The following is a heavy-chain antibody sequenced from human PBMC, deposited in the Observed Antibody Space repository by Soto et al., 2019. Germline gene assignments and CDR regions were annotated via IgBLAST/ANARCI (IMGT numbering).Heavy chain of an antibody. J-gene: IGHJ4*02. V-gene: IGHV1-18*01. CDR1: GYTFTSYG. CDR2: ISAYNGNT. CDR3: ARDQVGYYYDSRGDY. D-gene: IGHD3-22*01. Sequence: QVQLVQSGAEVKKPGASVKVSCKASGYTFTSYGISWVRQAPGQGLEWMGWISAYNGNTNYAQKLQGRVTMTTDTSTSTAYMELRSLRADDTAVYYCARDQVGYYYDSRGDYWGQGTLVTVSS.